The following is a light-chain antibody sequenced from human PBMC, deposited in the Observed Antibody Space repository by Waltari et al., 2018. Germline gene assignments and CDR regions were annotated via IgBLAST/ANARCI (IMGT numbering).Light chain of an antibody. J-gene: IGKJ1*01. V-gene: IGKV1-9*01. Sequence: DIQLTQSPSFLSASVRDRVTIPCRASQGISNYLAWYQQKPGKAPKLLIYSASTLQSGVPSRFSGSGSGTEFSLTISSLQPEDFATYYCLQDYIYPWTFGQGTKVEIQ. CDR3: LQDYIYPWT. CDR1: QGISNY. CDR2: SAS.